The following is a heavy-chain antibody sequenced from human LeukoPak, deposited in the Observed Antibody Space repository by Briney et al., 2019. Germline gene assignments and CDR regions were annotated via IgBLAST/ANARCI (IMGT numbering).Heavy chain of an antibody. CDR2: TSAYNGNT. D-gene: IGHD6-13*01. CDR1: GYTFTSYG. Sequence: GASVKVSCKASGYTFTSYGICWVRQAPGQGLEWMGWTSAYNGNTNYAQKLQGRVTMTTDTSTSTAYMELRSLRSDDTAVYYCARDPDLVRRYGMDVWGQGTTVTVSS. V-gene: IGHV1-18*01. J-gene: IGHJ6*02. CDR3: ARDPDLVRRYGMDV.